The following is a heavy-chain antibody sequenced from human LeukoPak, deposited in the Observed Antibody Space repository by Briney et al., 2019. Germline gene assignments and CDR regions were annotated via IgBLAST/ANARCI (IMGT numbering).Heavy chain of an antibody. V-gene: IGHV3-23*01. CDR3: AKDRPRELSGSFYGVFDY. Sequence: GGSLRLSCAASGFTFSSYAMSWVRQAPGKGLEWVSAISGSGGSTYYAGSVKGRFTISRDNSKNTLYLKMNSLRAEDTAVYYCAKDRPRELSGSFYGVFDYWGQGTLVTVSS. J-gene: IGHJ4*02. CDR2: ISGSGGST. CDR1: GFTFSSYA. D-gene: IGHD1-26*01.